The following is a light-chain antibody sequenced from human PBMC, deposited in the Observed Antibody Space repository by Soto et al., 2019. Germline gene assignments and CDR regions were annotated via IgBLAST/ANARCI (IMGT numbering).Light chain of an antibody. CDR3: QETYTNPRT. CDR1: HSISSY. J-gene: IGKJ1*01. CDR2: AAS. V-gene: IGKV1-39*01. Sequence: DIQMTQSPSSLSASIGDRVTITCRASHSISSYLNWYQQKPGKAPKLLIYAASSLQSGVPSRFSGRGSGTDVTLTISSLQPEDFATYYCQETYTNPRTFGQGTKVEI.